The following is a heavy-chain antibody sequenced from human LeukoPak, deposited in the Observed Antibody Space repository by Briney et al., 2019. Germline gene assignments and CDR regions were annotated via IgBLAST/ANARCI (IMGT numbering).Heavy chain of an antibody. J-gene: IGHJ6*02. D-gene: IGHD2-2*03. CDR1: GDSVSSNSAA. V-gene: IGHV6-1*01. Sequence: SQTLSLTCAISGDSVSSNSAAWNWIRQSPLRGLEWLGRTYYRSKWYNDYAVSVKSRITINPDTSKNQFSLQLNSVTPEDTAVYYCARWIRLYYYGMDVWGQGTTVTVSS. CDR3: ARWIRLYYYGMDV. CDR2: TYYRSKWYN.